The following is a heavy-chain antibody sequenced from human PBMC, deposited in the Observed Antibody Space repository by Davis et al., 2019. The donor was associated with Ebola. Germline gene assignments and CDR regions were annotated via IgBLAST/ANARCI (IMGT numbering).Heavy chain of an antibody. CDR1: GYTFTGYY. V-gene: IGHV1-46*01. CDR3: ARQVAATPGRWFDP. D-gene: IGHD2-15*01. CDR2: INPNSGST. Sequence: ASVKVSCKASGYTFTGYYMHWVRQAPGQGLEWMGWINPNSGSTSYAQKFQGRVTMTRDTSTSTVYMELSSLRSEDTAVYYCARQVAATPGRWFDPWGQGTLVTVSS. J-gene: IGHJ5*02.